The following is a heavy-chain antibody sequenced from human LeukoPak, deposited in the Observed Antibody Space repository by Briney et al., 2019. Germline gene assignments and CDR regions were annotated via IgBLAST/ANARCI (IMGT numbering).Heavy chain of an antibody. CDR1: GGSFSGYY. CDR3: ARVGDYAGYPDY. CDR2: INHSGST. V-gene: IGHV4-34*01. D-gene: IGHD4-23*01. J-gene: IGHJ4*02. Sequence: SETLSLTCAVYGGSFSGYYWSWIRQPPGKGLEWIGEINHSGSTNYNPSLKSRVTISVDTSKNQFSLKLSSVTAADTAVYYCARVGDYAGYPDYWGQGTLVTVSS.